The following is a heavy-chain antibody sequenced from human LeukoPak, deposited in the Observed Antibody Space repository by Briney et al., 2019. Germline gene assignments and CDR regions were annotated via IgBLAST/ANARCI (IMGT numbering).Heavy chain of an antibody. CDR3: ARELVVPAANYFDY. CDR2: INHSGST. J-gene: IGHJ4*02. V-gene: IGHV4-34*01. D-gene: IGHD2-2*01. Sequence: SETLSLTCTVSGGSISSYYWSWIRQPPGKGLEWIGEINHSGSTNYNPSLKSRVTISVDTSKNQFSLKLSSVTAADTAVYYCARELVVPAANYFDYWGQGTLVTVSS. CDR1: GGSISSYY.